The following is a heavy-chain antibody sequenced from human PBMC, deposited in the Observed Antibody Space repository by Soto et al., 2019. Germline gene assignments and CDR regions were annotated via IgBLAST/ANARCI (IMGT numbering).Heavy chain of an antibody. CDR1: GGSIISNNW. D-gene: IGHD3-10*01. Sequence: QVQLQESGPGLVKPSGTLSLTCAVSGGSIISNNWWNWVRQPPGKGLEWIGEIYHSGSTTYNPSLKSRVTISVDRSKNQVVVTLTSVTAVDTAVYYCAGRRDGSGSLDYWGQGTLVTVSS. CDR3: AGRRDGSGSLDY. CDR2: IYHSGST. J-gene: IGHJ4*02. V-gene: IGHV4-4*02.